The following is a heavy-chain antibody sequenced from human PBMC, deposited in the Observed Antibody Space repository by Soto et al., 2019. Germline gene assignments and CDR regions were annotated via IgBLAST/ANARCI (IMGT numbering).Heavy chain of an antibody. V-gene: IGHV4-39*01. CDR2: IYYSGST. Sequence: PSETLSVTCTVSGGSISSSSYYWGWIRQPPGKGLEWIGSIYYSGSTYYNPSLKSRVTISVDTSKNQFSLKLSSVTAADTAVYYCARQHRSSWWIWGQGTLVTVSS. J-gene: IGHJ4*02. CDR3: ARQHRSSWWI. CDR1: GGSISSSSYY. D-gene: IGHD6-13*01.